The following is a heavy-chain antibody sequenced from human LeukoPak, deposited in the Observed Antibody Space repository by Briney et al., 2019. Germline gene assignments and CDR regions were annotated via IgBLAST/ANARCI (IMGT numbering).Heavy chain of an antibody. J-gene: IGHJ5*02. CDR1: GFTFSSYG. CDR2: IWYDGSNK. V-gene: IGHV3-33*01. Sequence: GGSLRLSCAASGFTFSSYGMHWVRQAPGKGLEWVAVIWYDGSNKYYADSVKGRFTISRDNSKNTLYLQMNSLRAEDTAVYYCARADYDFWSGYQHNWFDPWGQGTLVTVSS. CDR3: ARADYDFWSGYQHNWFDP. D-gene: IGHD3-3*01.